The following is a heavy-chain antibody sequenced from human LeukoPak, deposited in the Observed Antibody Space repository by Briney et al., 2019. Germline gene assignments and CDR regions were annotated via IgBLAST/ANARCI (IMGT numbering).Heavy chain of an antibody. D-gene: IGHD3-22*01. Sequence: SVKVSCKASGGTFSSYAISWVRQAPGQGLEWMGGIIPIFGTANYAQKFQGRVTITTDESTSTAYMELSSLRSEDTAVYYCARARNYYDSSGYYFPFDYWGQGTLVTVSS. CDR3: ARARNYYDSSGYYFPFDY. J-gene: IGHJ4*02. V-gene: IGHV1-69*05. CDR1: GGTFSSYA. CDR2: IIPIFGTA.